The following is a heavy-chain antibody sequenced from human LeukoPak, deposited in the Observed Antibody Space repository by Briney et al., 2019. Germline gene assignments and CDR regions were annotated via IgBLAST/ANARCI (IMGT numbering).Heavy chain of an antibody. D-gene: IGHD3-16*02. Sequence: GASVKVSCKASGYTFTSYDINWVRQATGQGLEWMGWMNPNSGNTGYAQKFQGRVTMTRNTSISTAYMELSSLRSEDTAVYDCARARRLSYYDYIWGSYRRDDAFDIWGQGTMVTVSS. CDR2: MNPNSGNT. V-gene: IGHV1-8*01. J-gene: IGHJ3*02. CDR3: ARARRLSYYDYIWGSYRRDDAFDI. CDR1: GYTFTSYD.